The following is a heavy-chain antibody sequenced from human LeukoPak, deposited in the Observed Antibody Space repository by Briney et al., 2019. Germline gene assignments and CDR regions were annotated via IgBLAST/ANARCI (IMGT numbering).Heavy chain of an antibody. J-gene: IGHJ6*03. CDR2: ISGSGGST. CDR1: GFTFSSYA. Sequence: GGSLRLSCAASGFTFSSYAMSWVRQAPGKGLDGVSAISGSGGSTYYADSVKGRFTISRDNSKNTLYLQMNSLRAEDTAVYYCAKLGYCSGGSCYTIYYYYMDVWGKGTTVTISS. D-gene: IGHD2-15*01. CDR3: AKLGYCSGGSCYTIYYYYMDV. V-gene: IGHV3-23*01.